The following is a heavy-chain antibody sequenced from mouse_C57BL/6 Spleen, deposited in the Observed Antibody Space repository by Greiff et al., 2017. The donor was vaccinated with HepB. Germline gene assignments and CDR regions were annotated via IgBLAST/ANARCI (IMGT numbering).Heavy chain of an antibody. Sequence: EVNVVESGGGLVKPGGSLKLSCAASGFTFSDYGMHWVRQAPEKGLEWVAYISSGSSTIYYADTVKGRFTISRDNAKNTLFLQMTSLRSEDTAMYYCARTYYGSSLYWYFDVWGTGTTVTVSS. D-gene: IGHD1-1*01. V-gene: IGHV5-17*01. CDR1: GFTFSDYG. CDR2: ISSGSSTI. J-gene: IGHJ1*03. CDR3: ARTYYGSSLYWYFDV.